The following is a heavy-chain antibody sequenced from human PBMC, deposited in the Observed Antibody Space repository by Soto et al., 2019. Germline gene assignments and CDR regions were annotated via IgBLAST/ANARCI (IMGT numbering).Heavy chain of an antibody. D-gene: IGHD2-2*02. CDR2: TYYRSKWYN. V-gene: IGHV6-1*01. Sequence: SQTLSLTCAISGDSVSSNNAAWNWIRQSPSRGLEWLGRTYYRSKWYNHYAVSVKSRITVNPDTSKNQFSLKLSSVTAADTAVYYCATCYTVNNWFDPWGQGTLVTVSS. CDR3: ATCYTVNNWFDP. CDR1: GDSVSSNNAA. J-gene: IGHJ5*02.